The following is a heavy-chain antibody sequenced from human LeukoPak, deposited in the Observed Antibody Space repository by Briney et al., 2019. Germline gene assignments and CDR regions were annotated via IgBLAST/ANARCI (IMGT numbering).Heavy chain of an antibody. V-gene: IGHV4-4*07. CDR3: ARDRQAKNDFWSGYYFWAPDYYGMDV. Sequence: SETLSLTCTVSGGSISSYYWSWIRQPAGKGLEWIGRIYTSGSTNYNPSLKSRVTMSVDTSKNQFSLKLSSVTAADTAVYYCARDRQAKNDFWSGYYFWAPDYYGMDVWGQGTTVTVSS. D-gene: IGHD3-3*01. J-gene: IGHJ6*02. CDR2: IYTSGST. CDR1: GGSISSYY.